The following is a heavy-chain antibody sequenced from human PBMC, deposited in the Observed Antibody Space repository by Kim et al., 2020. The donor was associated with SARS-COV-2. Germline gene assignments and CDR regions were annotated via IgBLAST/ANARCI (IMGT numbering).Heavy chain of an antibody. D-gene: IGHD1-20*01. J-gene: IGHJ4*02. CDR3: ARCETAKSMITF. CDR1: GFTFSSYW. Sequence: GGSLRLSCAASGFTFSSYWMHWVRQVPGKGLVWVSRIRGDGFETNYADFVKGRFTISRDNAKNPLYLQMNSLQPEDSAVYYCARCETAKSMITFWGQGTL. CDR2: IRGDGFET. V-gene: IGHV3-74*01.